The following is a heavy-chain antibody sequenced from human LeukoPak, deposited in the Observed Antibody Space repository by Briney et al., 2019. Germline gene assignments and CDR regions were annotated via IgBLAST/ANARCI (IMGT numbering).Heavy chain of an antibody. V-gene: IGHV4-34*01. CDR2: INHSGST. J-gene: IGHJ5*02. CDR3: ARVPGILGFDP. CDR1: GGSLSGYY. D-gene: IGHD3-10*01. Sequence: SETLSLTCAVYGGSLSGYYWSWIRQPPGKGLEWIGEINHSGSTNYNPSLKSRVTISVDTSKNQFSLKLSSVTAADTAVYYCARVPGILGFDPWGQGTLVTVSS.